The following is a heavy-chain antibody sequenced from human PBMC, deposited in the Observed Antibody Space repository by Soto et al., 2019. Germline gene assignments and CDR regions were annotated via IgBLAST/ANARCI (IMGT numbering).Heavy chain of an antibody. CDR1: GYTFTSYD. CDR2: MNPNSGNT. Sequence: ASVKVSCKASGYTFTSYDINWVRQATGQGLEWMGRMNPNSGNTGYAQKFQGRATMTRNTSISTAYMELSSLRSEDTAVYYCARDGSGGYAPPGTGYMDVWGKGTTVTVSS. CDR3: ARDGSGGYAPPGTGYMDV. D-gene: IGHD5-12*01. J-gene: IGHJ6*03. V-gene: IGHV1-8*01.